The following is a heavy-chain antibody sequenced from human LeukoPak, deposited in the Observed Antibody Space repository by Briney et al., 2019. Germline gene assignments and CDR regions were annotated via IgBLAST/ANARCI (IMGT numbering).Heavy chain of an antibody. D-gene: IGHD2-15*01. CDR2: INHSGST. CDR3: ARGRGTRAQIVVVAAYYGNGWFDP. J-gene: IGHJ5*02. Sequence: SETLSLTCAVYGGSFSGYYWSWIRQPPGKGLEWVGAINHSGSTNYNPSLKSRVTISVDTSKNQFSLKLSSVTAADTAVYYCARGRGTRAQIVVVAAYYGNGWFDPWGQGTLVTVSS. CDR1: GGSFSGYY. V-gene: IGHV4-34*01.